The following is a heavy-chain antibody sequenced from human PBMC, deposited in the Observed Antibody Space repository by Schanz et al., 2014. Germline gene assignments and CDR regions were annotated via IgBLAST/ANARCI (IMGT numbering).Heavy chain of an antibody. CDR1: GFTFTNYA. V-gene: IGHV3-23*04. Sequence: EVQLVESGGGLVQPGGSLRLSCAASGFTFTNYAMTWVRQAPGKGLEWVSGISGSGGSTYDADSVKGRFTISRDNSKNTLYLQMNSLRAEDTAVYYCAREVGLYDRGWFDPWGQGTLVTVSS. CDR2: ISGSGGST. D-gene: IGHD3-22*01. CDR3: AREVGLYDRGWFDP. J-gene: IGHJ5*02.